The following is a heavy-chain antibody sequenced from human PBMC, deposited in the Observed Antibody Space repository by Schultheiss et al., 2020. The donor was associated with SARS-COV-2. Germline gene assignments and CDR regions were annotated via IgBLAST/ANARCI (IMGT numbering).Heavy chain of an antibody. Sequence: GGSLRLSCAASGFTFSSYAMSWVRQAPGKGLVWVSRMSTDGISIDYADSVKGRFTISRDNSKNTLYLQMNSLRAEDTAVYYCAKDHAAAGYYYYYYMDVWGKGTTVTVSS. CDR1: GFTFSSYA. CDR3: AKDHAAAGYYYYYYMDV. CDR2: MSTDGISI. J-gene: IGHJ6*03. V-gene: IGHV3-23*01. D-gene: IGHD6-13*01.